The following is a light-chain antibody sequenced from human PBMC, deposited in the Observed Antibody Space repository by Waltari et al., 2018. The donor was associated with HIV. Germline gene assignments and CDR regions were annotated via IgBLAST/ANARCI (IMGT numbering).Light chain of an antibody. J-gene: IGLJ2*01. Sequence: SVLTQPPSKSAAPGQTVTISCAGHSSNIGANDVSWYQQLPGAAPSLFIYEATERPPVISDRFSPSQSDTTATLDIAGVQPGDEAMYFCGTRDNDLGPVILGGGTWVTVL. CDR2: EAT. CDR3: GTRDNDLGPVI. V-gene: IGLV1-51*02. CDR1: SSNIGAND.